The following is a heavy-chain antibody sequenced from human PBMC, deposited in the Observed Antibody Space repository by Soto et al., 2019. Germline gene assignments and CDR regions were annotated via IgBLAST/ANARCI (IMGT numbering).Heavy chain of an antibody. D-gene: IGHD3-10*01. Sequence: GGSLRLSCAASGFTFSSYAMSWVRQAPGKGLEWVSAISGSGGSTYYADSVKGRFTISRDNSKNTLYLQMNSLRAEDTAVYYCATIDYYGSGFFDYWGQGTLVTVSS. CDR3: ATIDYYGSGFFDY. V-gene: IGHV3-23*01. CDR2: ISGSGGST. CDR1: GFTFSSYA. J-gene: IGHJ4*02.